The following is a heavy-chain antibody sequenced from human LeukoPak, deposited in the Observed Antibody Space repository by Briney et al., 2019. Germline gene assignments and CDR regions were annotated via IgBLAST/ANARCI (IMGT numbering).Heavy chain of an antibody. J-gene: IGHJ4*02. CDR3: ARAVLPAAKLSSPYYFDY. CDR2: INHSGST. V-gene: IGHV4-34*01. Sequence: PSETLSLTCAVYVGSFSGYHWNWIRQPPGKGLEWIGEINHSGSTNYNPSLKSRVTISVDTSKNQFSLKLSSVAAADTAVYYCARAVLPAAKLSSPYYFDYWGQGTLVTVSS. CDR1: VGSFSGYH. D-gene: IGHD2-2*01.